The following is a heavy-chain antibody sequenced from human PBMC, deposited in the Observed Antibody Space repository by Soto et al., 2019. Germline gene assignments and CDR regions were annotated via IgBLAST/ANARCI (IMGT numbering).Heavy chain of an antibody. CDR2: IWYDGSNK. CDR1: GFTFSSYG. CDR3: ARSPGSGWKPRDWFDP. V-gene: IGHV3-33*01. Sequence: GGSLRLSCAASGFTFSSYGMHWVRQAPGKGLEWVAVIWYDGSNKYYADSVKGRFTISRDNSKNTLYLQMNSLRAEDTAVYYCARSPGSGWKPRDWFDPWGQGTLVTVSS. D-gene: IGHD6-19*01. J-gene: IGHJ5*02.